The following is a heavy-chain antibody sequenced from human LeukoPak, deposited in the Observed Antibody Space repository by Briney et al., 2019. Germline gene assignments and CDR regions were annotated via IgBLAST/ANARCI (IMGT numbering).Heavy chain of an antibody. V-gene: IGHV4-39*07. J-gene: IGHJ5*02. CDR3: ARYVDIVVVPAAIPVESNWFDP. CDR2: IYYSGST. D-gene: IGHD2-2*02. Sequence: SETLFLTCTVSGGSISSSSYYWGWIRQPPGKGLEWIGSIYYSGSTYYNPSLKSRVTISVDTSKNQFSLKLSSVTAADTAVYYCARYVDIVVVPAAIPVESNWFDPWGQGTLVTVSS. CDR1: GGSISSSSYY.